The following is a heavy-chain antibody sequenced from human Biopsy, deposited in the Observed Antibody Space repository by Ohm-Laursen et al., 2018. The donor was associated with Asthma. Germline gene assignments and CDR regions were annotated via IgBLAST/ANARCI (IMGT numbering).Heavy chain of an antibody. J-gene: IGHJ6*02. Sequence: SSVKVSCKVPGGTFSNFAISWVRQAPGQGLEWLGGIMTVFGTTNYAQKFQGRVTITADESTSTAYMEVTSLRSEDMAIYYCARCQVGYSSGWSLLLKKIYYSGMDVWGQGTAVTVSS. CDR3: ARCQVGYSSGWSLLLKKIYYSGMDV. CDR1: GGTFSNFA. V-gene: IGHV1-69*01. CDR2: IMTVFGTT. D-gene: IGHD6-19*01.